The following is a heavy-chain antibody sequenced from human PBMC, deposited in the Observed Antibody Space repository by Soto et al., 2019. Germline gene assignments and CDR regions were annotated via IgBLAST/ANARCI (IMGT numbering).Heavy chain of an antibody. J-gene: IGHJ5*02. CDR1: GFTFSSYG. CDR2: ISYDGSNK. V-gene: IGHV3-30*18. D-gene: IGHD2-21*02. CDR3: AKAFCAADCNWFDP. Sequence: QVQMVECGGGVVQPGRSLRLSYAASGFTFSSYGMHWVSQAPGNGLEWVAVISYDGSNKYYADSVKGRFTISRDNSKNTLYLQLNSLRSEDTAVYYCAKAFCAADCNWFDPCGQGTLVIVSS.